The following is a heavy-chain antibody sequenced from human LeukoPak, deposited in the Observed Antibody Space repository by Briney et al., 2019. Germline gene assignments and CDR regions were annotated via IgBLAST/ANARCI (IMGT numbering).Heavy chain of an antibody. V-gene: IGHV4-59*12. CDR2: IYYSGST. CDR3: ARDPMSWWYGDPDAFDI. J-gene: IGHJ3*02. Sequence: PSETLSLTCTVSGGSISSYYWSWIRQPPGKGLEWIGYIYYSGSTNYNPSLKSRVTISVDTSKNQFSLKLSSVTAADTAVYYCARDPMSWWYGDPDAFDIWGQGTMVTVSS. CDR1: GGSISSYY. D-gene: IGHD2-15*01.